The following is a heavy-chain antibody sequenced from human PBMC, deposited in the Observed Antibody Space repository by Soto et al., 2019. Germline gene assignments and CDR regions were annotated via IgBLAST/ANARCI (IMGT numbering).Heavy chain of an antibody. CDR3: ARAKRQWLVKLNRFDY. J-gene: IGHJ4*02. D-gene: IGHD6-19*01. CDR1: GGSFSGYY. Sequence: NPSETLSLTCAVYGGSFSGYYWSWIRQPPGKGLEWIGEINHSGSTNYNPSLKSRVTISVDTSKNQFSLKLSSVTAADTAVYYCARAKRQWLVKLNRFDYWGQGTLVTVSS. CDR2: INHSGST. V-gene: IGHV4-34*01.